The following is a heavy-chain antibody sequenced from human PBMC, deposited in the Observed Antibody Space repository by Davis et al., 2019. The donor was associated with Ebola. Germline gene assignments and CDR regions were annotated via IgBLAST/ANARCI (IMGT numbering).Heavy chain of an antibody. J-gene: IGHJ5*02. CDR3: ARGRGVATIRVWFDP. Sequence: AASVKVSCKASGYTFTSYYMHWVRQAPGQGLEWMGIINPSGGSTSYAQKFQGRVTMTRDTSTSTVYMELSSLRSEDTAVYYCARGRGVATIRVWFDPWGQGTLVTVSS. D-gene: IGHD5-12*01. CDR1: GYTFTSYY. V-gene: IGHV1-46*01. CDR2: INPSGGST.